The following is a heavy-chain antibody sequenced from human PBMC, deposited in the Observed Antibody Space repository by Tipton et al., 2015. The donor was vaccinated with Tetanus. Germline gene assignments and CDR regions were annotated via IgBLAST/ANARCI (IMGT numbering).Heavy chain of an antibody. D-gene: IGHD2-2*01. Sequence: QSGAEVKKPGSSVKVSCKASGGTFSSYAISWVRQAPGQGLEWMGGIIPIFGTANYAQKFQGRVTITADESTSTAYMELSSLRSEDTAVYYCARDAPYIVVVPAAMPDFNYYYYYYMDVWGKGTTVTVSS. CDR3: ARDAPYIVVVPAAMPDFNYYYYYYMDV. CDR2: IIPIFGTA. V-gene: IGHV1-69*01. J-gene: IGHJ6*03. CDR1: GGTFSSYA.